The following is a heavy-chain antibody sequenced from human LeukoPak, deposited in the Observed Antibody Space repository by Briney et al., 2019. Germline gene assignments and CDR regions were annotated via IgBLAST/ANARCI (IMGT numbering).Heavy chain of an antibody. CDR2: INHSGST. CDR1: GGSFSGYY. Sequence: SETLSLTCAVYGGSFSGYYWSWIRQPPGKGLEWIGEINHSGSTNYNPSLKSRVTISVDTSKNQFSLKLSSVTAADTAVYYCARAWQQLVFYYYYYYMDVWGKGTTVTVSS. CDR3: ARAWQQLVFYYYYYYMDV. D-gene: IGHD6-13*01. V-gene: IGHV4-34*01. J-gene: IGHJ6*03.